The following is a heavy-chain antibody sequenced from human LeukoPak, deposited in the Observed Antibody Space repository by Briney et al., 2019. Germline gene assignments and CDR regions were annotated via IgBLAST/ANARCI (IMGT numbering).Heavy chain of an antibody. V-gene: IGHV1-24*01. CDR3: ATVGAQYYYYMDV. CDR2: FDPEDGET. D-gene: IGHD1-26*01. Sequence: GASVKVSCKVSGYTPTELSMHWVRQAPGKGLEWMGGFDPEDGETIYAQKFQGRVTMTEDTSTDTAYMELSSLRSEDTAVYYCATVGAQYYYYMDVWGKGTTVTVSS. J-gene: IGHJ6*03. CDR1: GYTPTELS.